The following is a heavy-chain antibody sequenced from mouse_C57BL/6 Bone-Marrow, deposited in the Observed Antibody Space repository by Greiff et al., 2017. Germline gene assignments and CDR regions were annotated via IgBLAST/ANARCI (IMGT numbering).Heavy chain of an antibody. Sequence: QVQLQQPGAELVMPGASVKLSCKASGYTFTSYWMHWVKQRPGQGLEWIGEIDPSDSYTNYNQKFKGQSTLTVDKSSSTAYMQLSSLTSEDSAVYYCARRINPYYFDYWGQGTTLTVSS. J-gene: IGHJ2*01. V-gene: IGHV1-69*01. D-gene: IGHD2-4*01. CDR1: GYTFTSYW. CDR3: ARRINPYYFDY. CDR2: IDPSDSYT.